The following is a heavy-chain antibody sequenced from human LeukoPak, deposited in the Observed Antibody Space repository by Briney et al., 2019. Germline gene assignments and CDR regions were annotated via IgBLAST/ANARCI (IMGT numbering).Heavy chain of an antibody. V-gene: IGHV3-23*01. CDR3: AKGTGDTAYYFDF. CDR1: GFTFSDYR. CDR2: IRVSGST. J-gene: IGHJ4*02. Sequence: GGSLRLSCAASGFTFSDYRMTWVRQAPGKGLEWVSGIRVSGSTYYPDSVTGRFTISRDNSENTLYLQMSGLRAEDTAIYYCAKGTGDTAYYFDFWGQGVLVTVSS. D-gene: IGHD7-27*01.